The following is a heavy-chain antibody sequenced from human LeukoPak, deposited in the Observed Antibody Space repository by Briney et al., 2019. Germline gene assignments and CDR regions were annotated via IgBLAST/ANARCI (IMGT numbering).Heavy chain of an antibody. D-gene: IGHD6-13*01. V-gene: IGHV4-4*07. CDR3: ARTLTGYSSSWYELGY. J-gene: IGHJ4*02. Sequence: SETLSLTCTVSGGSISSYYWSWIRQPAGKGLEWIGRIYTSGSTNYNPSLKSRVTMSVDTSKNQFPLKLSSVTAADTAVYYCARTLTGYSSSWYELGYWGQGTLVTVSS. CDR2: IYTSGST. CDR1: GGSISSYY.